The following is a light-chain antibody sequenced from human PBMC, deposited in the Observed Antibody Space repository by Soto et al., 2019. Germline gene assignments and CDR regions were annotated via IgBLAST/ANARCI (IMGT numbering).Light chain of an antibody. J-gene: IGLJ1*01. Sequence: QSVLTQPPSVSGAPGQRVTISCTGGRSNIGAGYDVHWYQQLPGTAPKLLIYGNTDRPSGVPDRFSGSKSGTSASLAITGLQPEDGADYYCQSYDISLSGYVFGDGTKVTVL. V-gene: IGLV1-40*01. CDR1: RSNIGAGYD. CDR3: QSYDISLSGYV. CDR2: GNT.